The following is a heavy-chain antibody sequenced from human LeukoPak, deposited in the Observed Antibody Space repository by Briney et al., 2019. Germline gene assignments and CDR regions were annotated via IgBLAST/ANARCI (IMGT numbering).Heavy chain of an antibody. CDR1: GFTFSTYS. J-gene: IGHJ4*02. V-gene: IGHV3-21*06. Sequence: GGSLRLSCAASGFTFSTYSMNWVRQAPGKGLEWVSSISRNSRYIYYADSMRGRFSISRDNAKNSLYLQMNSLKPEDTAVYYCARVAEAAAFDSWGQGTLVTVSS. CDR3: ARVAEAAAFDS. CDR2: ISRNSRYI. D-gene: IGHD6-13*01.